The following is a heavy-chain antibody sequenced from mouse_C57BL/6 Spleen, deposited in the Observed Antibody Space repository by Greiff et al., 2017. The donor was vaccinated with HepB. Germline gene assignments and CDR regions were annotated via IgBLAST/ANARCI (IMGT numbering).Heavy chain of an antibody. CDR3: AREYGSSYGAY. V-gene: IGHV1-82*01. Sequence: QVQLQQSGPELVKPGASVKISCKASGYAFSSSWMNWVKQRPGKGLEWIGRIYPGDGDTNYNGKFKGKATLTADKSSSTAYMQLSSLTSEDSAVYFCAREYGSSYGAYWGQGTLVTVSA. D-gene: IGHD1-1*01. CDR1: GYAFSSSW. J-gene: IGHJ3*01. CDR2: IYPGDGDT.